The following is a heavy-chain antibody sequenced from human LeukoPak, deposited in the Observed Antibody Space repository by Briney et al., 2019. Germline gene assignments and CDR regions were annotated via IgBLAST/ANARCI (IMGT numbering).Heavy chain of an antibody. CDR1: GFTFSNYG. J-gene: IGHJ1*01. V-gene: IGHV3-30*02. D-gene: IGHD3-3*01. CDR2: ILYDGSRI. CDR3: AKGMTISGVATAEYLRR. Sequence: PGGSLRLSCVASGFTFSNYGIHWVRQAPGKGLEWVAFILYDGSRIYYAESVKGRFTISRDNSKNTLFLEMNSLRPEDTAFYFCAKGMTISGVATAEYLRRWGQGTLVTVSS.